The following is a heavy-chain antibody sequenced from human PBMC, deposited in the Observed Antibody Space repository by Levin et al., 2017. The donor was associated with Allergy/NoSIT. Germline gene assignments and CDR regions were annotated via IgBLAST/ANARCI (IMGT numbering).Heavy chain of an antibody. CDR2: ISSDGSNK. V-gene: IGHV3-30*03. CDR3: AGDHHASGWNAADY. D-gene: IGHD6-19*01. CDR1: AFPFNRYG. J-gene: IGHJ4*02. Sequence: GGSLRLSCAASAFPFNRYGLHWVRQAPGKGLEWLAVISSDGSNKYYADSVKGRFTISRDNSKNTLYLQMNGLRTEETAVYYCAGDHHASGWNAADYWGQGTLFTVSS.